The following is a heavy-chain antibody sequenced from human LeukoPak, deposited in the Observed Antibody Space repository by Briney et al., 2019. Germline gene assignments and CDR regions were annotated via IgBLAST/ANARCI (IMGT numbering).Heavy chain of an antibody. CDR3: ATLKVNDSSGYRIGY. J-gene: IGHJ4*02. V-gene: IGHV4-39*07. Sequence: SETLSLTCTVSGGSISSSSYYWGWIRQPPGKGLEWIGEINHSGSTNYNPSLKSRVTISVDTSKNQFSLKLSSVTAADTAVYYCATLKVNDSSGYRIGYWGQGTLVTVSS. CDR1: GGSISSSSYY. CDR2: INHSGST. D-gene: IGHD3-22*01.